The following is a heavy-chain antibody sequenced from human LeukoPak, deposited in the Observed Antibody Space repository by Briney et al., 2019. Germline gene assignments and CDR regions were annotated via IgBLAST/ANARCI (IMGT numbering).Heavy chain of an antibody. D-gene: IGHD1-26*01. V-gene: IGHV1-2*02. J-gene: IGHJ4*02. CDR2: INPKSGGT. CDR3: AMTYIGSYPDY. Sequence: GASVKVSCKASGYTFTGYQMYWVRQAPGQGLEWMGWINPKSGGTNYAQKFQDRVTMTSDTSISTAYMELSRLRSDDTAAYYCAMTYIGSYPDYWGQGTLVTVSS. CDR1: GYTFTGYQ.